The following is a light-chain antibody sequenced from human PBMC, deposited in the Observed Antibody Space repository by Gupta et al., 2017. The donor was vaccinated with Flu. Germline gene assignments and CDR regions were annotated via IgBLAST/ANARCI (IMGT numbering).Light chain of an antibody. CDR1: QSVLYSSNNKNY. CDR3: QQYESNPPYT. CDR2: WAS. Sequence: DIVMTQSPDSLAVSLGERATINCKSSQSVLYSSNNKNYLAWYQQKPGQPPKLLIYWASTREAGVPDRFSGSGYGKDLTLTISSRQEEDVAVYYCQQYESNPPYTFGQGTKMDIK. J-gene: IGKJ2*01. V-gene: IGKV4-1*01.